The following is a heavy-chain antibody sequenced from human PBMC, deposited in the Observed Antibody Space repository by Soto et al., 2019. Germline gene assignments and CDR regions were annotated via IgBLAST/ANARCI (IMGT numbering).Heavy chain of an antibody. D-gene: IGHD6-13*01. V-gene: IGHV3-21*01. Sequence: KPGGSLRLSCAASGFTFSSYSMNWVRQAPGKGLEWVSSISSSSSYIYYADSVKGRFTISRDNAKNSLYLQMNSLRAEDTAVYYCARDPYSSGWYNPDYYYYGMDVWGQGTTVTVSS. CDR1: GFTFSSYS. J-gene: IGHJ6*02. CDR2: ISSSSSYI. CDR3: ARDPYSSGWYNPDYYYYGMDV.